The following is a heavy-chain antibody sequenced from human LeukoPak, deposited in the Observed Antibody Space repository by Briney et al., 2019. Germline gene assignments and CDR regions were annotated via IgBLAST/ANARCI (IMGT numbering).Heavy chain of an antibody. Sequence: SETLSLTCAVYGGSFSGYYWSWIRQPPGKGLEWIGEINHSGSTNYNPSLKSRVTISVDTSKNQFSLKLSSVTAADTAVYYCAKDLRREMATTLGYWGQGTLVTVSS. CDR2: INHSGST. D-gene: IGHD5-24*01. J-gene: IGHJ4*02. CDR3: AKDLRREMATTLGY. CDR1: GGSFSGYY. V-gene: IGHV4-34*01.